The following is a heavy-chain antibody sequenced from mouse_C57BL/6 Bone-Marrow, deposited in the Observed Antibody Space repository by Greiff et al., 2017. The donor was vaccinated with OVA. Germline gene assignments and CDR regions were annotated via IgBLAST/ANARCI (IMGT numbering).Heavy chain of an antibody. V-gene: IGHV1-26*01. CDR3: ARCHEGQYYAMDY. J-gene: IGHJ4*01. D-gene: IGHD6-1*01. Sequence: VQLQQSGPELVKPGASVKLSCKASGYTFTNYCMNWVKQSPGQSLEWIGEIDPNNGGTSYNQKFKGKATLTVDKSSSTAYMELRSLTSEDSAVYYGARCHEGQYYAMDYWGQGTSVTVSS. CDR1: GYTFTNYC. CDR2: IDPNNGGT.